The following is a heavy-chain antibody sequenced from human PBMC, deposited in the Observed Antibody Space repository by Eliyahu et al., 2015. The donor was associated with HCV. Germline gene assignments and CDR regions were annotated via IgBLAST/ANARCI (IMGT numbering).Heavy chain of an antibody. D-gene: IGHD3-10*01. CDR3: AHSLRGGGSGSPNYHFDL. V-gene: IGHV2-5*02. Sequence: QITLKESGPTLVKPTQTLTLTCTFSGFSLSTSGVGVGWLRQPPGEALEWLALIYWDGDKRYSPPLENRLTITRETSQVVLTMSNMDPVDTATYYCAHSLRGGGSGSPNYHFDLWGQGTLVTVSS. CDR2: IYWDGDK. CDR1: GFSLSTSGVG. J-gene: IGHJ4*02.